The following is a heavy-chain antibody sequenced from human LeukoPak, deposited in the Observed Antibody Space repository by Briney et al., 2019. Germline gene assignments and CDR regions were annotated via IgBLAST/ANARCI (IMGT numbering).Heavy chain of an antibody. D-gene: IGHD6-13*01. CDR1: GGSFSGYY. Sequence: SETLSLTCAVYGGSFSGYYWSWIRQPPGKGLEWIGEINHSGSTNYNPSLKSRVTISVETSKNQFSLKLGSVTAADTAVYYCARESAYSSSWFDYWGQGTLVTVSS. CDR3: ARESAYSSSWFDY. CDR2: INHSGST. V-gene: IGHV4-34*01. J-gene: IGHJ4*02.